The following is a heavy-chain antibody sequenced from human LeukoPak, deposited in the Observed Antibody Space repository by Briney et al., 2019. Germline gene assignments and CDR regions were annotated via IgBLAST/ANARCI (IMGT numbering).Heavy chain of an antibody. CDR3: AREKTEMASLRGLSYYYYMDV. Sequence: SETLSLTCTVSGGSISSYYWSWIRQPAGKGLEWIGRIYTSGSTNYNPSLKSRVTMSVDTSKNQFSLKLSSVTAADTAVYYCAREKTEMASLRGLSYYYYMDVWGKGTTVTISS. V-gene: IGHV4-4*07. D-gene: IGHD5-24*01. J-gene: IGHJ6*03. CDR1: GGSISSYY. CDR2: IYTSGST.